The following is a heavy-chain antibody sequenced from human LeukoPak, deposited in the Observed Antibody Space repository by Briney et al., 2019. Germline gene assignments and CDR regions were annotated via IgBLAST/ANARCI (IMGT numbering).Heavy chain of an antibody. CDR1: GGSISSYY. J-gene: IGHJ4*02. CDR2: IYYSGST. Sequence: SETLSLTCTVSGGSISSYYWSWIRQPPGKGLEWFGYIYYSGSTNYNPSLKSRVTISVDTSKNQFSLTLSPVTAADTAVYYCAREAANGITIFTPHFDYWGQGTLVTVSS. D-gene: IGHD3-3*01. V-gene: IGHV4-59*01. CDR3: AREAANGITIFTPHFDY.